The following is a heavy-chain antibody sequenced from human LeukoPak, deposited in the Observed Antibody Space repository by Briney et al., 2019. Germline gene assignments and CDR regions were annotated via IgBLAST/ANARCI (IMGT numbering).Heavy chain of an antibody. V-gene: IGHV3-23*01. J-gene: IGHJ4*02. Sequence: GGSLRLSCAASGFTFSSYAMSWVRQAPGKGLEWVSTISGGGVYTYYADSVKGRFTISRDNSKNTLSLQMNSLRAEDTAVYYCAKDGILYDFWSGYYEDYWGQGTLVTVSS. CDR2: ISGGGVYT. CDR1: GFTFSSYA. CDR3: AKDGILYDFWSGYYEDY. D-gene: IGHD3-3*01.